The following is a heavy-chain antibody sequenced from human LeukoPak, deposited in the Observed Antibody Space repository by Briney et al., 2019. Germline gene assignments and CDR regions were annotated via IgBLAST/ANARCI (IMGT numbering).Heavy chain of an antibody. CDR1: GFIFSSYA. J-gene: IGHJ4*02. Sequence: GGSLRLSSAASGFIFSSYAMSWVRQAPGKGLEWVSAVSSKADRTYYVDSVKGRFTISRDDSKNTVYLQMNSLRAEDTAVYYCAKESPYTVRGTGRAYYFDSWGQGTLVTV. V-gene: IGHV3-23*01. CDR3: AKESPYTVRGTGRAYYFDS. CDR2: VSSKADRT. D-gene: IGHD1-1*01.